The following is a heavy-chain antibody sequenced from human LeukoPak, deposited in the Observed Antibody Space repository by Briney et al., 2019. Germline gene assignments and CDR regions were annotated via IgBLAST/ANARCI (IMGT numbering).Heavy chain of an antibody. CDR2: IYYSGST. V-gene: IGHV4-61*08. J-gene: IGHJ3*02. CDR3: AKAELRSHAFDI. Sequence: SETLSLTCTVSGGSISSGGYYWSWIRQHPGKGLEWIGYIYYSGSTNYNPSLKSRVTISVDTSKNQFSLKLSSVTAADTAVYYCAKAELRSHAFDIWGQGTMVTVSS. CDR1: GGSISSGGYY. D-gene: IGHD1-7*01.